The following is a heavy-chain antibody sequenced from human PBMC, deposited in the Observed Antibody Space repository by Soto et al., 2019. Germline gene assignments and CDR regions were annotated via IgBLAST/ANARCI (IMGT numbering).Heavy chain of an antibody. Sequence: SETLSLTXAVYGGSFSGYYWSWIRQPPGKGLEWIGEINHSGSTNYNPSLKSRVTISVDTSKNQFFLKLSSVTAADTAVYYCARHVLRYFDYWGQGTLVTVSS. CDR1: GGSFSGYY. V-gene: IGHV4-34*01. CDR3: ARHVLRYFDY. D-gene: IGHD3-9*01. J-gene: IGHJ4*02. CDR2: INHSGST.